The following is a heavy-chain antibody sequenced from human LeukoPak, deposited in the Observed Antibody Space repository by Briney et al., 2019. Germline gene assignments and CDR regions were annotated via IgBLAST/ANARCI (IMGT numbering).Heavy chain of an antibody. D-gene: IGHD2-15*01. CDR2: ISSRSSYI. Sequence: PGGSLRLSCAASGFTFSTYSMNWVRQAPGKWLEWVSSISSRSSYIYYADSMKGRFTISRDNAKNSLYLQMNSLRAEDTAVYYCARDGGCTGGSCYRRFDYWGQGTLVTVSS. V-gene: IGHV3-21*01. J-gene: IGHJ4*02. CDR1: GFTFSTYS. CDR3: ARDGGCTGGSCYRRFDY.